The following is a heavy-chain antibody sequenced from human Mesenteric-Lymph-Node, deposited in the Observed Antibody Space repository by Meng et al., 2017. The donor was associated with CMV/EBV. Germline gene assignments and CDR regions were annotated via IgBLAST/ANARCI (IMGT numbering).Heavy chain of an antibody. Sequence: SGYAFHTFGVSWVRQAPGQGLEWMGRIIPILGIANYAQKFQGRVTITADKSTSTAYMELSSLRSEDTAVYYCARARVVVDSFNLDYWGQGTLVTVSS. CDR1: GYAFHTFG. CDR3: ARARVVVDSFNLDY. J-gene: IGHJ4*02. D-gene: IGHD2-15*01. CDR2: IIPILGIA. V-gene: IGHV1-69*04.